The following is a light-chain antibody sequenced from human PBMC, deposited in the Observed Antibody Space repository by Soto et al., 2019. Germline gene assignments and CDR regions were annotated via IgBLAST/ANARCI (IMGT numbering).Light chain of an antibody. CDR3: NSYTSKSTGV. CDR2: EVS. V-gene: IGLV2-14*01. J-gene: IGLJ1*01. CDR1: SSDVGSYNY. Sequence: QAASVSGSPGQSITISCTGTSSDVGSYNYVSWYQQHPGKAPKLIIYEVSNRPSGVSNRFSGSKSGNTASLTISGLQAEDEADYYCNSYTSKSTGVFGTGTKLTVL.